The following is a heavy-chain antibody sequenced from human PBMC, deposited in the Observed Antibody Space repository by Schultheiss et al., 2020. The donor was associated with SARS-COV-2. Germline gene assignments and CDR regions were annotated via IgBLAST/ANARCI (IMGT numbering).Heavy chain of an antibody. CDR1: GFTVSSNY. J-gene: IGHJ3*02. CDR3: ARGPMAYDAFDI. CDR2: ISSNGGST. V-gene: IGHV3-64*04. Sequence: GGSLRLSCAASGFTVSSNYVSWVRQAPGKGLEYVSAISSNGGSTNYADSVRGRFTISRDNAKNSLFLQANSLRAEDTAVYYCARGPMAYDAFDIWGQGTMVTVSS. D-gene: IGHD5-24*01.